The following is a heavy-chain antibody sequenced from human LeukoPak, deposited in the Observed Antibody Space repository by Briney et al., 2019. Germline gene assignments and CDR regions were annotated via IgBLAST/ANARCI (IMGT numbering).Heavy chain of an antibody. CDR3: ARDRVLWRKAVIDY. J-gene: IGHJ4*02. CDR1: GFTFSSYA. V-gene: IGHV3-30-3*01. Sequence: GGSLRLSCAASGFTFSSYAMHWVRQAPGKGLEWVAVISYDGSNKYYADSVKGRFTISRDNSKNTLYLQMNSLRAEDTAVYYCARDRVLWRKAVIDYWSQGTLVTVSS. CDR2: ISYDGSNK. D-gene: IGHD2-2*01.